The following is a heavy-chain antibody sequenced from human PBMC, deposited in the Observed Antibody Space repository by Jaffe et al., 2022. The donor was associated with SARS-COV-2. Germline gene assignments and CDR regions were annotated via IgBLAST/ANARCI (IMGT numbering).Heavy chain of an antibody. CDR3: AKDHFELWSHKAVD. V-gene: IGHV3-23*01. CDR1: GFTFSTYA. D-gene: IGHD6-19*01. J-gene: IGHJ4*02. CDR2: ISGTSSKT. Sequence: EVQLLESGGGLVQPGGSLRLSCAASGFTFSTYAMTWVRQAPGKGLEWVSAISGTSSKTYYADSVKGRFTISRDNSKNTLYLQMDSLRAEDSALYYCAKDHFELWSHKAVDWGQGTLVTVSS.